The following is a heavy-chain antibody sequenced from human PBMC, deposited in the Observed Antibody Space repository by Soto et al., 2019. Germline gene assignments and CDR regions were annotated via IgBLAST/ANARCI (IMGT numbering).Heavy chain of an antibody. V-gene: IGHV3-7*01. CDR1: GFTSSRYW. Sequence: EVQLVESGGGLVQPGGSLRLSCVDSGFTSSRYWMSWVRQAPVKGLEWVGNIKQDGSEENYVDSVKGRFTISRDNAKNSMYLQMNSLRDEDTAVYYCARIASSGRGWDVWGQGTTVVVSS. D-gene: IGHD3-10*01. CDR2: IKQDGSEE. J-gene: IGHJ6*02. CDR3: ARIASSGRGWDV.